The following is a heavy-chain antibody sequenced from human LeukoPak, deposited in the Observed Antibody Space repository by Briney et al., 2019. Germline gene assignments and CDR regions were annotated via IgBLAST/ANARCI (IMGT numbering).Heavy chain of an antibody. CDR3: AGYGGNSF. V-gene: IGHV3-21*01. D-gene: IGHD4-23*01. CDR2: ISFLSDHI. CDR1: GFAFETYN. Sequence: GGSLRLSCAASGFAFETYNMNWVRQAPGKGLEWVSSISFLSDHIYYADSVKGRFTISRDNARNTVYLQMNSLRVDDTAVYYRAGYGGNSFWGQGTLVTVSS. J-gene: IGHJ4*02.